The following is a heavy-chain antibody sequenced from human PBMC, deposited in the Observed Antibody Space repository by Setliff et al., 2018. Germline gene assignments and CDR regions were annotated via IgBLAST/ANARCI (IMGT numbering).Heavy chain of an antibody. J-gene: IGHJ4*02. V-gene: IGHV4-59*12. CDR1: GASFSDYY. CDR3: AASRAYTGAVEEWFLPKTFDF. Sequence: KSSETLSLTCTVYGASFSDYYWGWIRQPPGKGLEWIGYIYNSGSTKYNPSLKSRVTLSIDTSKNQFSLKLSSVTAADAALSYCAASRAYTGAVEEWFLPKTFDFWGQGSPVTVSS. D-gene: IGHD3-10*01. CDR2: IYNSGST.